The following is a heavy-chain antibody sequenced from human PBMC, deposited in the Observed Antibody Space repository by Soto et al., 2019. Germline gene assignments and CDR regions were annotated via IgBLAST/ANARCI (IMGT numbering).Heavy chain of an antibody. Sequence: PGESLKISCKGSGYSFTSYWISWVRQMPGKGLEWMGRIDPSDSYTNYSPSFQGHVTISADKSISTAYLQWSSLKASDTAMYYCARHVRFLEWLLYRDCFDPCGQGTLVTVFS. CDR3: ARHVRFLEWLLYRDCFDP. CDR2: IDPSDSYT. J-gene: IGHJ5*02. D-gene: IGHD3-3*01. CDR1: GYSFTSYW. V-gene: IGHV5-10-1*01.